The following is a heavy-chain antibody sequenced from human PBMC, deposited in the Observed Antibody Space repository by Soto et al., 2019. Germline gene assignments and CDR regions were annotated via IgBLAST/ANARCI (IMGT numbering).Heavy chain of an antibody. CDR1: GGTFSSYA. Sequence: QVQLVQSGAEVKKPGSSVKVSCKASGGTFSSYAISWVRQAPGQGLEWMGGVIPIFGTANYALKFQGRVTITADESTRTAYMEVSSLSSEDTAVYECARSYYGSGRRIYFDYWCQGTLVTVSS. D-gene: IGHD3-10*01. V-gene: IGHV1-69*01. CDR3: ARSYYGSGRRIYFDY. CDR2: VIPIFGTA. J-gene: IGHJ4*02.